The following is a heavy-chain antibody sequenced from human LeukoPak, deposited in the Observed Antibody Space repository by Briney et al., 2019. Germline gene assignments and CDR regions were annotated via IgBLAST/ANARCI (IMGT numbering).Heavy chain of an antibody. V-gene: IGHV4-39*07. CDR1: GDSISSRSYY. J-gene: IGHJ4*02. CDR2: VFYSGAT. D-gene: IGHD3-3*01. CDR3: ARDRGFWSGYFDY. Sequence: SETLSLTCSFSGDSISSRSYYRGWIRQPPGKGLEWIGNVFYSGATFYNPSLKSRVTISVDRSKNQFSLKLSSVTAADTAVYYCARDRGFWSGYFDYWGQGTLVTVSS.